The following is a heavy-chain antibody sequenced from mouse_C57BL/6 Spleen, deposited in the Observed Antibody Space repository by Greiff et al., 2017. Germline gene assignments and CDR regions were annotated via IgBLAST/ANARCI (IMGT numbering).Heavy chain of an antibody. CDR2: INPGSGGT. V-gene: IGHV1-54*01. D-gene: IGHD2-2*01. J-gene: IGHJ2*01. Sequence: QVQLKQSGAELVRPGTSVKVSCKASGYAFTNYLIEWVKQRPGQGLEWIGVINPGSGGTNYNEKFKGKATLTADKSSSTAYMQLSSLTSEDSAVYFCAKGYYGYDIYYFDYWGQGTTLTVSS. CDR1: GYAFTNYL. CDR3: AKGYYGYDIYYFDY.